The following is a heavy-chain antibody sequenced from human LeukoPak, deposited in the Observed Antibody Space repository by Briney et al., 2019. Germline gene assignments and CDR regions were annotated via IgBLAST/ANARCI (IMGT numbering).Heavy chain of an antibody. D-gene: IGHD3-22*01. CDR2: IDPNNGAT. Sequence: ASVKVCCKASGYTFSDYYVHWVRQAPGQGLEWMGWIDPNNGATNFAQRFQGRVTMTRETSINTAYMELGRLTSDDTAVYYCAREYYDSGRKYAFDIWGQGTMVTVSS. V-gene: IGHV1-2*02. CDR3: AREYYDSGRKYAFDI. CDR1: GYTFSDYY. J-gene: IGHJ3*02.